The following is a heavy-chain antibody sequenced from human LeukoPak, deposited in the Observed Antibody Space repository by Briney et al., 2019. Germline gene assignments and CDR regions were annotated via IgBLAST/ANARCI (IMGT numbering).Heavy chain of an antibody. V-gene: IGHV3-23*01. D-gene: IGHD3-10*01. J-gene: IGHJ6*02. CDR1: GFTLSSYA. CDR3: ASTPELWFGGSPGPYYGMDV. Sequence: PGGSLRLSYAASGFTLSSYAMSWVRQAPGKGLEWVSAISGSGGSTYYADSVRGRFTISRDNSKNTLYLQMNSLRAEDTAVYYCASTPELWFGGSPGPYYGMDVWGQGTTVTVSS. CDR2: ISGSGGST.